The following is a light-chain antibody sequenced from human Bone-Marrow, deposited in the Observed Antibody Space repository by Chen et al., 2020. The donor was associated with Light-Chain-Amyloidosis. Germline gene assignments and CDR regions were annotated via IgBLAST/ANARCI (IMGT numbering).Light chain of an antibody. V-gene: IGLV3-21*02. CDR3: QVWDRGSDRPV. CDR1: NIGSTS. CDR2: DDR. J-gene: IGLJ3*02. Sequence: SYVLTQPSSVSVAPGQTATIACGGNNIGSTSVHWYQQTPGQAPLLVVYDDRDRPSGIPERLSGTNSGNTATLTIGRVEAGDEADYYCQVWDRGSDRPVFGGGTKLTVL.